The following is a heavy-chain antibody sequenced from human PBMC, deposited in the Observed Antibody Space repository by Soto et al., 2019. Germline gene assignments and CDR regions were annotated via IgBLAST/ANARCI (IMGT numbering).Heavy chain of an antibody. CDR2: ISSSGSTI. Sequence: VVSLELSCTVSGLTFSNYELNWGRQAPGKGLEWVSYISSSGSTIYYADSVKGRFTMSRDNAKKSLYLQMNSLRAEDTAVYYCARDRFTYAVYRGIPPLHVWGQGT. D-gene: IGHD2-2*01. CDR1: GLTFSNYE. V-gene: IGHV3-48*03. J-gene: IGHJ6*02. CDR3: ARDRFTYAVYRGIPPLHV.